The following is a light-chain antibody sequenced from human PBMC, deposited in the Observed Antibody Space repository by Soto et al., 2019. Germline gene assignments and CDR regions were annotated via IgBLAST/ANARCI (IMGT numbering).Light chain of an antibody. V-gene: IGKV3D-20*02. J-gene: IGKJ5*01. CDR3: QQRSNFSIT. Sequence: EIVLTQSPGTLSLSPGEGATLSCRSSQYIATSYLAWYQQRRGQAPRLLIYGASSRATGIPDRFSGSGSGTDFTLTISSLEPEDFAVYYCQQRSNFSITFGQGTRLEIK. CDR1: QYIATSY. CDR2: GAS.